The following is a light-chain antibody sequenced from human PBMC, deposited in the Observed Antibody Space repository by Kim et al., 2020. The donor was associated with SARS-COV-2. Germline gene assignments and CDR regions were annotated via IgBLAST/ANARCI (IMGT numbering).Light chain of an antibody. CDR2: GNS. J-gene: IGLJ1*01. CDR3: QSYDSSLSGSGV. Sequence: VTISCTGSSSNIGAGYDVHWYQQLPGTAPKLLIYGNSNRPSGVPDRFSGYKSGTSASLAITGLQAEDEADYYCQSYDSSLSGSGVFGTGTKVTVL. V-gene: IGLV1-40*01. CDR1: SSNIGAGYD.